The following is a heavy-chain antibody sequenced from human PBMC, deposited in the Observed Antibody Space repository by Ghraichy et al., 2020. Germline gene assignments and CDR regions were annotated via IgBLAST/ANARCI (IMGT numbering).Heavy chain of an antibody. D-gene: IGHD3-3*01. CDR3: ARDSRRVTIFGVVNSYGMDV. CDR1: GGSISSGDYY. CDR2: IYYSGST. J-gene: IGHJ6*02. Sequence: SETLSLTCTVSGGSISSGDYYWSWIRQPPGKGLEWIGYIYYSGSTYYNPSLKSRVTISVDTSKNQFSLKLSSVTAADTAVYYCARDSRRVTIFGVVNSYGMDVWGQGTTVTVSS. V-gene: IGHV4-30-4*01.